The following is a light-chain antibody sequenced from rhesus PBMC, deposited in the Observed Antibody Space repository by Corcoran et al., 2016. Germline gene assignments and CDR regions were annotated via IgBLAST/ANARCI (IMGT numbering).Light chain of an antibody. CDR1: QSISSW. V-gene: IGKV1-22*01. CDR3: QQYNSRPRT. Sequence: DIQMTQSPSSLSASVGDTVTITCRASQSISSWLAWYQQKPGKAPKLLIYKASSLQSGVPSRFSGSGSGTDFTLPISSLPSEYFATYYCQQYNSRPRTFGQGTKVEIK. J-gene: IGKJ1*01. CDR2: KAS.